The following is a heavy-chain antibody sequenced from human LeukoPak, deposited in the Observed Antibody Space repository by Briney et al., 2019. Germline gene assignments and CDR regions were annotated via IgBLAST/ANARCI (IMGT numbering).Heavy chain of an antibody. J-gene: IGHJ6*04. CDR3: AELGITMIGGV. V-gene: IGHV3-74*01. Sequence: GGSLRLSCAASGFTLSSYWMHWVRQAPGKGLVWVSRINSDGSSTSYADSVKGRFTISRDNAKNSLYLQVNSLRAEDTAVYYCAELGITMIGGVWGKGTTVTISS. CDR1: GFTLSSYW. CDR2: INSDGSST. D-gene: IGHD3-10*02.